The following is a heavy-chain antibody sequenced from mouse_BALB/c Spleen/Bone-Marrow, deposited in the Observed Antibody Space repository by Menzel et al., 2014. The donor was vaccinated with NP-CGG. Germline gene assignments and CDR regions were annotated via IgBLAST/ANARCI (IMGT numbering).Heavy chain of an antibody. Sequence: EVKLVESGGGLVQPGGFLKLSCAASGFTFSSYGMSWVRQTPDKRLELVATINSNGGSTYYPDSVKGRFTISRDNAKNTLYLQMSSLKSEDTAMYYCARDYDYDYWGQGTTLTVSS. V-gene: IGHV5-6-3*01. CDR1: GFTFSSYG. CDR3: ARDYDYDY. CDR2: INSNGGST. J-gene: IGHJ2*01. D-gene: IGHD2-4*01.